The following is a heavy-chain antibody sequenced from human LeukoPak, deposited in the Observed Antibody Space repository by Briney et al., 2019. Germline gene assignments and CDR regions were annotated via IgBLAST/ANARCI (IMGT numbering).Heavy chain of an antibody. CDR2: IYYTGST. D-gene: IGHD3-16*01. CDR1: GGPISGSDFY. V-gene: IGHV4-39*07. J-gene: IGHJ3*01. Sequence: SETLSLTCTVSGGPISGSDFYWGWIRQPPGKGLEWIGSIYYTGSTYHNPSLKSRVTISVDTSKNQFSLKLSSVTAADTAVYYCARDWHTGEDAFNFWGQGTVVTVS. CDR3: ARDWHTGEDAFNF.